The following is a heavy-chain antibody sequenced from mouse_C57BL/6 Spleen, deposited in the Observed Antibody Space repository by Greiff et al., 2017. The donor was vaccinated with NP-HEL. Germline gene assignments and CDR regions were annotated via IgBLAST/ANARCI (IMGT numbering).Heavy chain of an antibody. CDR3: TRSPYGNFDY. CDR2: IDPETGGT. J-gene: IGHJ2*01. D-gene: IGHD2-1*01. CDR1: GYTFTDYE. Sequence: QVQLQQSGAELVRPGASVTLSCKASGYTFTDYEMHWVKQTPVHGLEWIGAIDPETGGTAYNQKFKGKAILTADKSSSTAYMELRSLTSEDSAVYYCTRSPYGNFDYWGQGTTLTVSS. V-gene: IGHV1-15*01.